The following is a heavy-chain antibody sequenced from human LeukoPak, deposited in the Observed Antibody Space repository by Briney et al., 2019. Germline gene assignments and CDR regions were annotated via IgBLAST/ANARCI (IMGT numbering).Heavy chain of an antibody. CDR3: ARDQQWLDIYPGGAFDI. J-gene: IGHJ3*02. Sequence: PGGSLRLSCAASGFTFSSYSMNWVRQAPGKGLEWVSYISSSSSTIYYADSVKGRFTISRDNAKNSLYLQMNSLRAEDTAVYYCARDQQWLDIYPGGAFDIWGQGTMVTVSS. V-gene: IGHV3-48*01. CDR2: ISSSSSTI. D-gene: IGHD6-19*01. CDR1: GFTFSSYS.